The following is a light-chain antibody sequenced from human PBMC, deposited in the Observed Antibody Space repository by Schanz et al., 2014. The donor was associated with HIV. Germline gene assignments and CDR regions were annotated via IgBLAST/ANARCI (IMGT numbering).Light chain of an antibody. CDR1: QSIGNS. CDR2: STS. Sequence: DIQMPQSPSPLSASVGDRVTITCRASQSIGNSLAWFQLKPGRAPKLLIYSTSHLQTGVPSTFSGTGSGTEFTLTITSLQPDDFATYYCQQYHTYPYTFGQGTKLEIK. V-gene: IGKV1-5*03. CDR3: QQYHTYPYT. J-gene: IGKJ2*01.